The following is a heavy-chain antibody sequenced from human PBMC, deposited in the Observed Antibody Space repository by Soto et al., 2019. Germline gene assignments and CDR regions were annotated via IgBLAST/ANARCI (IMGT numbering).Heavy chain of an antibody. CDR1: GFTFSSYS. D-gene: IGHD6-19*01. V-gene: IGHV3-48*01. Sequence: PGGSLRLSCAASGFTFSSYSMNWVRQAPGKGLEWVSYISSSSSTIYYADSVKGRFTISRDNANNSLYLQMNSLRAEDTAVYYCARDGSSGWTPGWFDPWGQGTLVTVSS. J-gene: IGHJ5*02. CDR3: ARDGSSGWTPGWFDP. CDR2: ISSSSSTI.